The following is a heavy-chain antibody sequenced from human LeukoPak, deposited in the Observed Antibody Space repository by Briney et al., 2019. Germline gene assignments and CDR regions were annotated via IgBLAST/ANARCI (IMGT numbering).Heavy chain of an antibody. J-gene: IGHJ4*02. V-gene: IGHV3-23*01. CDR3: AKDHYDSSGYYPYYFDY. D-gene: IGHD3-22*01. Sequence: GGSLRLSCAASGFTFSSYAISWVRQAPGKGLEWVSAISGSGGSTYYADSVKGRFTISRDNSKNTLYLQMNSLRAEDTAVYYCAKDHYDSSGYYPYYFDYWGQGTLVTVSS. CDR2: ISGSGGST. CDR1: GFTFSSYA.